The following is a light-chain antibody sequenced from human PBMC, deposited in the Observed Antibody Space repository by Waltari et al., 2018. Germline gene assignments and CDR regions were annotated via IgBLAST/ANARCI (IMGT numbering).Light chain of an antibody. CDR2: SKN. J-gene: IGLJ3*02. Sequence: QSVLTQPPSASGTPRQRVTTSCSGSRSNIGSNGVDWYQQLPGTAPKLLIYSKNQRPSGVPDRFSGSKSGISASLAISGLQSDDEADYYCAVWDDSLNGWVFGGGTKLTVL. V-gene: IGLV1-44*01. CDR3: AVWDDSLNGWV. CDR1: RSNIGSNG.